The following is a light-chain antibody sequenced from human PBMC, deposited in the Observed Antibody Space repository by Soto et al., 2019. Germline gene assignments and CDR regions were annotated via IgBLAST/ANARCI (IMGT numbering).Light chain of an antibody. CDR1: QSITNY. Sequence: ESVLTQSPATLSLSPGERATLSCRASQSITNYLAWYQQKPGQAPRLLIYDASNRATGTPARFSGSGSGTDFTLTISSLEPEDFAVYYCQQRSYWLTFGEGTKVDIK. CDR2: DAS. V-gene: IGKV3-11*01. J-gene: IGKJ4*01. CDR3: QQRSYWLT.